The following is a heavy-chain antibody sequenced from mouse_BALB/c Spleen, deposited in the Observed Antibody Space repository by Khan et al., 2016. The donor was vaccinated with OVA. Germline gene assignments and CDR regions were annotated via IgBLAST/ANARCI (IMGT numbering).Heavy chain of an antibody. CDR2: ISSTGST. J-gene: IGHJ4*01. CDR1: GYSITSDYA. V-gene: IGHV3-2*02. D-gene: IGHD2-13*01. CDR3: ARSLYFSDSYAMDY. Sequence: VRLKESGPGLVKPSQSLSLTCTVTGYSITSDYAWNWIRQFPGNKLEWMGYISSTGSTSYNPSLKSRISITRDTSKNQFFLHLNSVTTEDTATYYCARSLYFSDSYAMDYCGQGTSVTSSS.